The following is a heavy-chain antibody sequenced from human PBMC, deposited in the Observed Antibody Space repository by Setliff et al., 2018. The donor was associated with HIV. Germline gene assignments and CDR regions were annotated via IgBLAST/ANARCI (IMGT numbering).Heavy chain of an antibody. CDR2: ISSDGSNE. CDR1: GFTFSSYA. D-gene: IGHD3-10*01. CDR3: ARDQLAMVRRNGMDV. Sequence: GSLRLSCAASGFTFSSYAMQWVRQAPGKGLEWVAVISSDGSNEYYADSVKGRFTISRDNSKNTLYVQMNSLRAEDTAVYYCARDQLAMVRRNGMDVWGQGTTVTVSS. J-gene: IGHJ6*02. V-gene: IGHV3-30*04.